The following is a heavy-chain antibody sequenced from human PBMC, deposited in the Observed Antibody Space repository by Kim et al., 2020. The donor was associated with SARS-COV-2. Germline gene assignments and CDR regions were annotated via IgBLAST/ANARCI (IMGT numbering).Heavy chain of an antibody. Sequence: GGSLRLSCAASGFTFSSYAMSWVRQAPEKGLEWVSAISGSGGSTYYADSVKGRFTISRDNSKNTRYLQMNSLRAEDTAVYYCAKSFVAGGDYYDSSGYFCDYWGQGTLVTVSS. CDR2: ISGSGGST. CDR1: GFTFSSYA. J-gene: IGHJ4*02. D-gene: IGHD3-22*01. CDR3: AKSFVAGGDYYDSSGYFCDY. V-gene: IGHV3-23*01.